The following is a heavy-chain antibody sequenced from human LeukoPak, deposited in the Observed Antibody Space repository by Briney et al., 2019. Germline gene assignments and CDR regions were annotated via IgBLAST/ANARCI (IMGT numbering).Heavy chain of an antibody. CDR1: GFTFSSYG. D-gene: IGHD5-18*01. J-gene: IGHJ4*02. Sequence: GRSLRLSCAASGFTFSSYGMHWVRQAPGKGLEWVAVIWYDGSNKYYADSVKGRFTISRDNAKNSLYLQMNSLRAEDTAVYYCARDTDGYSYGLNYFDYWGQGTLVTVSS. V-gene: IGHV3-33*01. CDR2: IWYDGSNK. CDR3: ARDTDGYSYGLNYFDY.